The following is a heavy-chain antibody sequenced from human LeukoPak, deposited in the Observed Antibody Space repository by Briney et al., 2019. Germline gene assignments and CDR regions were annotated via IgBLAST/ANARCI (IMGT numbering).Heavy chain of an antibody. V-gene: IGHV3-23*01. D-gene: IGHD5-12*01. J-gene: IGHJ5*02. CDR3: AKEKSGYDSPPFDP. CDR1: GFTFSSYG. CDR2: ISGSGGRT. Sequence: GGSLRLSCAASGFTFSSYGMSWVRQAPGKGLEWVSVISGSGGRTSYVDSVKGRFTISRDNSKNTLYLQMISLRAEDTAVYYCAKEKSGYDSPPFDPWGQGTLVTVSS.